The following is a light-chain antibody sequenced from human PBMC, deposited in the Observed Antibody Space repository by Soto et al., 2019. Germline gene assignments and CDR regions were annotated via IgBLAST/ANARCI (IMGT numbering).Light chain of an antibody. Sequence: QSVLTQPASVSGSPGQSITISCTGTSSDVGGYNYVSWYQQHPGKAPKLMIYEVINRPSGVSSRFSGSKSGNTASLTISGLQAEDEADYCCTSYPTTTTHVFGTANKVTV. J-gene: IGLJ1*01. CDR3: TSYPTTTTHV. V-gene: IGLV2-14*03. CDR1: SSDVGGYNY. CDR2: EVI.